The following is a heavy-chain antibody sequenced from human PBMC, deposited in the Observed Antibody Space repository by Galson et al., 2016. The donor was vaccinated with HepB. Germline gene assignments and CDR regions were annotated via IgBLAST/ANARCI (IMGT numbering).Heavy chain of an antibody. J-gene: IGHJ6*02. CDR2: IAYDGSNK. D-gene: IGHD4-11*01. CDR3: AKDLIATTAYYYYGMDV. V-gene: IGHV3-30*18. Sequence: SLRLSCAASGFTFSTYGMHWVRQAPGKGLEWVAVIAYDGSNKYYADSVKGRFTISRDNSKNTLYLQMNSLRAEDTAVYYCAKDLIATTAYYYYGMDVWGQGTTVTVSS. CDR1: GFTFSTYG.